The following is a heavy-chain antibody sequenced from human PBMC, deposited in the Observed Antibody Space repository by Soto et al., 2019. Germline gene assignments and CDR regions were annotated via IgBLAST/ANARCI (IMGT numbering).Heavy chain of an antibody. Sequence: SETLSLTCAVSVGSISSFYWSWIRQPPGKGLEWIGEINYSGITNYNPSLKSRVTISVETSKNQFSLKLSSVTAADTAVYYCARNRPVGRLVPNRWFDPWGQGTLVTVSS. CDR2: INYSGIT. CDR3: ARNRPVGRLVPNRWFDP. J-gene: IGHJ5*02. D-gene: IGHD6-13*01. V-gene: IGHV4-59*12. CDR1: VGSISSFY.